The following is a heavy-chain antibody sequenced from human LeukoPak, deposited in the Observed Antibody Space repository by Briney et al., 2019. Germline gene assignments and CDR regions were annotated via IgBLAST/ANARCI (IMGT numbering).Heavy chain of an antibody. V-gene: IGHV4-4*07. CDR1: GGSISSYY. CDR2: IYTSGST. CDR3: ATTYYYDSSGYYYL. Sequence: SETLSLTCTVSGGSISSYYWSWIRQPAGKGLEWIGRIYTSGSTNYNPSLKSRVTISVDTSKNQYSLKLSSVTAADTAVYYCATTYYYDSSGYYYLWGQGTLVSVSS. J-gene: IGHJ4*02. D-gene: IGHD3-22*01.